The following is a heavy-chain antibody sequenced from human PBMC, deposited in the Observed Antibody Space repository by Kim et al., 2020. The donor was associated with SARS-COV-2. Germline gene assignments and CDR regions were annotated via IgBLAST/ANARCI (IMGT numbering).Heavy chain of an antibody. CDR1: GFTFSGSA. J-gene: IGHJ4*02. CDR2: IRSKANSYAT. D-gene: IGHD4-17*01. Sequence: GGSLRLSCAASGFTFSGSAMHWVRQASGKGLEWVGRIRSKANSYATAYAASVKGRFTISRDDSKNTAYLQMNSLKTEDTAVYYCTRRTTVVTPSGEVGDYWGQGTLVTVSS. V-gene: IGHV3-73*01. CDR3: TRRTTVVTPSGEVGDY.